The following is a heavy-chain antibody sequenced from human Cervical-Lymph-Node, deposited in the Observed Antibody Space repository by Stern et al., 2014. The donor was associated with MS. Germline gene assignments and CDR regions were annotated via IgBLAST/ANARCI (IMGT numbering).Heavy chain of an antibody. V-gene: IGHV1-18*01. CDR3: ARGLRGSENAFDI. J-gene: IGHJ3*02. Sequence: VQLVQSGAEVKKPGASVKVSCTASGYTFTSYGISWVRQAPRPGNERKGCISADNGNTNYAQKLQGRVTMTTDTSTSTAYMELRSLRSDDTAVYYCARGLRGSENAFDIWGQGTMVTVSS. D-gene: IGHD2-15*01. CDR2: ISADNGNT. CDR1: GYTFTSYG.